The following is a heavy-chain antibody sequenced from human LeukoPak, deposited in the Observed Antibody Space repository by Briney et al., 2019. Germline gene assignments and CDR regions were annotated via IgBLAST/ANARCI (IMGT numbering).Heavy chain of an antibody. D-gene: IGHD4-17*01. J-gene: IGHJ4*02. CDR2: ISGSGGST. CDR3: AKGNYGDFSSLDY. CDR1: GFTFSSYG. Sequence: PGGSLRLSCAASGFTFSSYGMSWVRQAPGKGLEWVSAISGSGGSTYYADSVKGRFTISRDNSKNTLYLQMNSLRAEDTAVYYCAKGNYGDFSSLDYWGQGTLVTVSS. V-gene: IGHV3-23*01.